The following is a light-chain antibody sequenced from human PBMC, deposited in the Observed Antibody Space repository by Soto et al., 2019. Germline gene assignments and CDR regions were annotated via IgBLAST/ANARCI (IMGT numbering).Light chain of an antibody. CDR3: QQYDSPPRT. CDR2: GTS. Sequence: EIVLTQSPGTLSLSPGERATLSCRASQSVSSSYLAWYQQKPGQAPRLLIYGTSSRATGIPDRFSGSGSGTDFTLTINRLEPEDFAVYYCQQYDSPPRTFGQGTKVEIK. J-gene: IGKJ1*01. CDR1: QSVSSSY. V-gene: IGKV3-20*01.